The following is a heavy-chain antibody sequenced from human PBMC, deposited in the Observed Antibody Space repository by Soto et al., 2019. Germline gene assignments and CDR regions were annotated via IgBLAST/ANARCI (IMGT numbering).Heavy chain of an antibody. D-gene: IGHD1-26*01. J-gene: IGHJ5*02. CDR1: GFTFKSYW. CDR2: ITEDGSEK. Sequence: GGSLRLSCAASGFTFKSYWMTWVRQAPGKGLERVANITEDGSEKYNADSVKGRFTISRDNSKNTLYLQMSSLRAEDTAVYYCARASGGSHGGWFDPWGQGTLVTVSS. CDR3: ARASGGSHGGWFDP. V-gene: IGHV3-7*04.